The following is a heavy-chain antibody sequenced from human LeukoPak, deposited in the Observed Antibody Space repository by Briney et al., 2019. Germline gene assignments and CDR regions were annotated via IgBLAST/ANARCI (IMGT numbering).Heavy chain of an antibody. Sequence: ASVKVSCKASGYTFTSYDINWVRQATGQGLEWMGWMNPNSGNTGYAQKFQGRVTMTRNTSISTAYMELSSLGSEDTAVYYCARGPGYDILTGYYPPDYWGQGTLVTVSS. D-gene: IGHD3-9*01. CDR3: ARGPGYDILTGYYPPDY. J-gene: IGHJ4*02. CDR2: MNPNSGNT. V-gene: IGHV1-8*01. CDR1: GYTFTSYD.